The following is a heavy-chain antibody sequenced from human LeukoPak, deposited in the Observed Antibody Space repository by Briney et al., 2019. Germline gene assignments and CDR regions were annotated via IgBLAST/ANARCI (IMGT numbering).Heavy chain of an antibody. D-gene: IGHD2-2*01. Sequence: SETLSLTCTVSGGSISSGDYYWSWIRQPPGKGLEWIGCIYYSGSTYYNPSLKSRVTISVDTSKNQFSLKLSSVTAADTAVYYCASGYCSSTSCYGWFGELLARGAFDIWGQGTMVTVSS. CDR3: ASGYCSSTSCYGWFGELLARGAFDI. CDR1: GGSISSGDYY. J-gene: IGHJ3*02. V-gene: IGHV4-30-4*01. CDR2: IYYSGST.